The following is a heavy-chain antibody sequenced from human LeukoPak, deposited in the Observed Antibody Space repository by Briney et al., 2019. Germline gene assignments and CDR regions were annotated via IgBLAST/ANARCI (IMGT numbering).Heavy chain of an antibody. Sequence: GGSLRFSCAASGFTFSSYAMSWVRQAPGKGLEWVSGISGSGGSAYYADSVKGRFTISRDNSKNTLYLQVNSLRAEDTAVYYCAKAWDSYDFWSGYHPFDYWGQGTLVTVSS. CDR1: GFTFSSYA. CDR2: ISGSGGSA. CDR3: AKAWDSYDFWSGYHPFDY. V-gene: IGHV3-23*01. J-gene: IGHJ4*02. D-gene: IGHD3-3*01.